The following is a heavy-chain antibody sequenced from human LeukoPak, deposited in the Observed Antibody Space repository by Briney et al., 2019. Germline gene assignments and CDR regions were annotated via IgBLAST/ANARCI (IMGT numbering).Heavy chain of an antibody. Sequence: PSQTLSLTCTVSGGSISSGSYYWSWIRQPAGKGLEWIGRIYTSGSTNYNPSLKSRVTISIDTSKNQFSLKLSFVTAADTAVYYCGAESERWLVRSWGQGTLVTVSS. D-gene: IGHD6-19*01. J-gene: IGHJ4*02. V-gene: IGHV4-61*02. CDR2: IYTSGST. CDR3: GAESERWLVRS. CDR1: GGSISSGSYY.